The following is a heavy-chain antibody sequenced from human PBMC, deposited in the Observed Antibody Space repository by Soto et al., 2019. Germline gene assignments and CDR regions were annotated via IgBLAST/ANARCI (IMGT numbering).Heavy chain of an antibody. D-gene: IGHD2-2*01. CDR2: IIPIFGTA. CDR1: GGTFSSYA. J-gene: IGHJ6*02. CDR3: ARDIVVVPADSIRPGYYYGMDV. Sequence: GASVKVSCKASGGTFSSYASSGVRQARGQGLEWMGGIIPIFGTANYAQKFQGRVTITADESTSTAYMALSSLRSEDTAVYYCARDIVVVPADSIRPGYYYGMDVWGQGTTVTVSS. V-gene: IGHV1-69*13.